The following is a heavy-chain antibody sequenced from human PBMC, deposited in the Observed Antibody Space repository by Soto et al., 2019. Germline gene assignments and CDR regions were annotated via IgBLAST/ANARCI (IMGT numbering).Heavy chain of an antibody. CDR3: AHIAVAPYWYFDL. D-gene: IGHD6-19*01. Sequence: SETLSLTCTVSVGSISSYYWSWIRQPPGKGLEWIGYIYYSGSTNYNPSLKSRVTISVDTSKNQFSLKLSSVTAADTAVYYCAHIAVAPYWYFDLWGRGTLVTVSS. V-gene: IGHV4-59*01. CDR2: IYYSGST. CDR1: VGSISSYY. J-gene: IGHJ2*01.